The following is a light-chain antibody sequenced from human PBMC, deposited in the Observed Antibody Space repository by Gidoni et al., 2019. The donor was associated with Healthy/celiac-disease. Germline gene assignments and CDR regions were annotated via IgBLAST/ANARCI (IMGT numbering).Light chain of an antibody. CDR1: HSGDSNH. Sequence: EIVLTQSPVTLSLSPGETATLSCRASHSGDSNHLAWYQKSPGQAPRLLIYGGSDRATGIPDKFRGGGSGTDFTLTISRVEPEDFAVFYCHQYGNFSPTFGGGTKVEIK. CDR2: GGS. V-gene: IGKV3-20*01. CDR3: HQYGNFSPT. J-gene: IGKJ4*01.